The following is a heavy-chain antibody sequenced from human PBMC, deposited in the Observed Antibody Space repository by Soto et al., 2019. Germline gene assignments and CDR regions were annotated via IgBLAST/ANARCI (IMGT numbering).Heavy chain of an antibody. J-gene: IGHJ5*02. D-gene: IGHD2-2*01. CDR2: SSYNWST. CDR3: ARLLRHCSSSNCYGLWFDT. Sequence: SETLSLTCSVSGASISSYYWAWIRQSPGKGLEWIGYSSYNWSTKYNPSLESRVSISVDTSKSQFSLRLTSLTAADTAVYFCARLLRHCSSSNCYGLWFDTWGQGTLVTVSS. CDR1: GASISSYY. V-gene: IGHV4-59*01.